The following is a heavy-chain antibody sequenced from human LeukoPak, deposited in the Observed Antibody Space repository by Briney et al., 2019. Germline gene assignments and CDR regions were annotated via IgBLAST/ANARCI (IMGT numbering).Heavy chain of an antibody. Sequence: SVKVSCKASGGTFSSYAISWVRQAPGQGLEWMGGIIPIFGTANYAQKFQGRVTMTTDTSTSTAYMELRSLRSDDTAVYYCARANFQSRSMVRGVIDYWGQGTLVTVSS. CDR3: ARANFQSRSMVRGVIDY. J-gene: IGHJ4*02. V-gene: IGHV1-69*05. CDR1: GGTFSSYA. D-gene: IGHD3-10*01. CDR2: IIPIFGTA.